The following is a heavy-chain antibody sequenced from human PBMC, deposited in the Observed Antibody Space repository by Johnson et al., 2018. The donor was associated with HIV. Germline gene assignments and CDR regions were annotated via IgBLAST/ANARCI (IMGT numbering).Heavy chain of an antibody. Sequence: QVQLVESGGVVVQPGGSLRLSCAASGFTFDDYAMHWVRQAPGKGLEWVAVISYDGSKNNNADSVKGRFTISRDNSKNTLYLQMNSLRLEDTALYDCVGGRGQPFLDWLLVGGGFDMWGQGTMVTVSS. CDR3: VGGRGQPFLDWLLVGGGFDM. D-gene: IGHD3-3*01. J-gene: IGHJ3*02. CDR2: ISYDGSKN. V-gene: IGHV3-30*04. CDR1: GFTFDDYA.